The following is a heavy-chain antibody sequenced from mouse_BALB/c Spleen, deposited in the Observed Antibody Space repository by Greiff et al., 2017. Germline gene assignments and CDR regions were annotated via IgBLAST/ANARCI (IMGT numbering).Heavy chain of an antibody. CDR2: INPSNGRT. D-gene: IGHD2-1*01. Sequence: VQLQQPGAELVKPGASVKLSCKASGYTFTSYWMHWVKQRPGQGLEWIGEINPSNGRTNYNEKFKSKATLTVDKSSSTAYMQLSSLTSEDSAVYYCARGGGNCVGRFAYWGQGTLVTVSA. J-gene: IGHJ3*01. V-gene: IGHV1S81*02. CDR3: ARGGGNCVGRFAY. CDR1: GYTFTSYW.